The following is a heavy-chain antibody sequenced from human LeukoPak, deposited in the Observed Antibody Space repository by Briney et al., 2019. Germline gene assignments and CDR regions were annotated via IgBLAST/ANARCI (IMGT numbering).Heavy chain of an antibody. CDR1: GGSISSSSYY. J-gene: IGHJ6*02. Sequence: SETLSLTCTVSGGSISSSSYYWGWIRQPPGKGLEWIGSIYYSGSTYYNPSLKSRVTISVDTSKNQFSLKLSSVTAADTAVYYCARGFILAPRVTPDYYYYYGMDVWGQGTTVTVSS. D-gene: IGHD1-14*01. CDR2: IYYSGST. V-gene: IGHV4-39*01. CDR3: ARGFILAPRVTPDYYYYYGMDV.